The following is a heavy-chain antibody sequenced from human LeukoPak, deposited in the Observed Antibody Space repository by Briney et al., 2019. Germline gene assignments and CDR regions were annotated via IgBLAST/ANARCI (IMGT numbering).Heavy chain of an antibody. Sequence: SETLSLTCAVYGGSFSGYYWSWIRQPPGKGLEWIGEINHSGSANYNPSLKSRVTISVDTSKNQFSLKLSSVTAADAAVYYCARGTRARTDIRNCGQGNLVTVSS. CDR1: GGSFSGYY. V-gene: IGHV4-34*01. J-gene: IGHJ4*02. CDR2: INHSGSA. CDR3: ARGTRARTDIRN. D-gene: IGHD5-12*01.